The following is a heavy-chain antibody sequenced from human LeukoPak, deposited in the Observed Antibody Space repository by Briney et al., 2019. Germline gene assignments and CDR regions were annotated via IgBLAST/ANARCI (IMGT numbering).Heavy chain of an antibody. CDR1: GYTFTGHY. D-gene: IGHD3-16*02. J-gene: IGHJ3*02. CDR2: INANSGNT. CDR3: VKDSAAVFVSSLSFDI. V-gene: IGHV1-2*02. Sequence: ASVRVSCKTSGYTFTGHYLHRGRQAPGQGVEWMGWINANSGNTKYAQTFQGRVTLTRDAAMSTGYMELRSRRSEDTALFFCVKDSAAVFVSSLSFDIWGQGTLFSVSS.